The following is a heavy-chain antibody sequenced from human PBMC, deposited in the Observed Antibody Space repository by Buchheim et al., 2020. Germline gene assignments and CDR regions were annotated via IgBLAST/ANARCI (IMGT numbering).Heavy chain of an antibody. V-gene: IGHV1-2*02. CDR2: INPNSGGT. CDR3: ARKYTPVRITIFGVVISGGIDP. Sequence: QVQLVQSGAEVKKPGASVKVSCKASGYTFTGYYMHWVRQAPGQGLEWMGWINPNSGGTNYAQKFQGRVTMTRDTSISTAYMELSRLRSDDTAVYYCARKYTPVRITIFGVVISGGIDPWGQGTL. CDR1: GYTFTGYY. D-gene: IGHD3-3*01. J-gene: IGHJ5*02.